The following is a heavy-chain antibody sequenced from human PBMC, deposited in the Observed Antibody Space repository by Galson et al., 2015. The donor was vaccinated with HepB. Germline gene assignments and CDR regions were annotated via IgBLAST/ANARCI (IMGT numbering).Heavy chain of an antibody. V-gene: IGHV3-23*01. CDR3: ANASPCGTPWHGATDL. Sequence: SLRLSCAASGFTFSSNAMSWVRQAPGKGLEWVSAINGRSGATHYADSVKGRFTTSRDNSKNTLYLHMSSLKAEDTAVYYCANASPCGTPWHGATDLGGQGTWVTVSA. CDR1: GFTFSSNA. D-gene: IGHD2-21*01. J-gene: IGHJ4*01. CDR2: INGRSGAT.